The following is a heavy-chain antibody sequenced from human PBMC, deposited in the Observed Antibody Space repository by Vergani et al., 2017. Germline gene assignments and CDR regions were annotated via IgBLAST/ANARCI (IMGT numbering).Heavy chain of an antibody. Sequence: QVQLQESGPGLVKPSETLSLTCTVSGGSISSYYWSWIRQPAGKGLEWIGRIYTSGSTNYNPSLKSRVTISVDTSKNQFSLKLSSVTAADTAVYYCARGSPPRGGYHWFDPWGQGTLVTVSS. CDR3: ARGSPPRGGYHWFDP. CDR2: IYTSGST. J-gene: IGHJ5*02. D-gene: IGHD3-22*01. V-gene: IGHV4-4*07. CDR1: GGSISSYY.